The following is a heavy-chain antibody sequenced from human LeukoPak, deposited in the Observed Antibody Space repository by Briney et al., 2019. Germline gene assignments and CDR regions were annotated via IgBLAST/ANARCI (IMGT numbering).Heavy chain of an antibody. Sequence: GGSLRLSCAASGFTFSTYAMNWVRQAPGQGMEWVSGISGSGDNTYYADSVRGRFTISRDKSKSTVYLQMNSLGVEDTAIYYCARGRKLGDPTYSFDYWGQGTLVTVSS. CDR2: ISGSGDNT. V-gene: IGHV3-23*01. J-gene: IGHJ4*02. CDR1: GFTFSTYA. CDR3: ARGRKLGDPTYSFDY. D-gene: IGHD1-26*01.